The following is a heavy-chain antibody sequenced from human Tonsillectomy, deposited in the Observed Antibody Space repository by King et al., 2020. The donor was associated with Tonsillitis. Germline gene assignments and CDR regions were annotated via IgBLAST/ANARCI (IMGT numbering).Heavy chain of an antibody. V-gene: IGHV4-31*03. Sequence: VQLQESGPGLVKPSQTLSLTCTVSGGSISSAGYYWSWIRQHPGKGLEWIGYISYSGNTFYNPSLKSRLTISVDTSKNQFSLKVSSVNAADTAVYYCASTTPPYYYYYMDVWGKGTTVTVSS. CDR2: ISYSGNT. CDR3: ASTTPPYYYYYMDV. J-gene: IGHJ6*03. D-gene: IGHD1-1*01. CDR1: GGSISSAGYY.